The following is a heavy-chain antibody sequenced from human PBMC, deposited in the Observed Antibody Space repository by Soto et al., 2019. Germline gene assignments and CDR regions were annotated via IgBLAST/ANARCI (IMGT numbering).Heavy chain of an antibody. V-gene: IGHV4-4*07. D-gene: IGHD2-15*01. CDR1: GVSITSYY. CDR2: INTDGLS. CDR3: ARVPVAVAATEDYYGLDV. J-gene: IGHJ6*02. Sequence: PSEPLSLICSVSGVSITSYYWSWIRQSAGGGLEWMGRINTDGLSTYSPSFKSRLTMSLDTSKNQVSLRLISVTAADTAVYFCARVPVAVAATEDYYGLDVWGQGTT.